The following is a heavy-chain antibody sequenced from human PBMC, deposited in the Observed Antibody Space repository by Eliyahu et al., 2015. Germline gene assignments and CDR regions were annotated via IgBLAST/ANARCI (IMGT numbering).Heavy chain of an antibody. CDR1: GXSVTXSSYX. CDR3: ATNYNQAFDY. D-gene: IGHD4/OR15-4a*01. V-gene: IGHV4-39*01. J-gene: IGHJ4*02. Sequence: QLQLQESGPGLVKPSETLSLTCTXSGXSVTXSSYXWGWIRQPPGKGLEWIGNIYYSGSAYYNPSLKNRVAISVDTSKNQFSLSLRSVTAADTAVYYCATNYNQAFDYWGQGTLVTVSS. CDR2: IYYSGSA.